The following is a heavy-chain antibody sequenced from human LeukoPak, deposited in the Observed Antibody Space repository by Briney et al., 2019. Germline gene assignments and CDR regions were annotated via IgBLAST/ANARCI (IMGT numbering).Heavy chain of an antibody. CDR3: ARSGSYYYYYYYMDV. Sequence: GSLRLSCTTSGFTFASLGMHWVRQPPGKGLEWIGYIYYSGSTNYNPSLKSQVTISVDTSKNQFSLKLSSVTAADTAVYYCARSGSYYYYYYYMDVWGKGTTVTVSS. CDR1: GFTFASLG. J-gene: IGHJ6*03. V-gene: IGHV4-59*01. CDR2: IYYSGST. D-gene: IGHD1-26*01.